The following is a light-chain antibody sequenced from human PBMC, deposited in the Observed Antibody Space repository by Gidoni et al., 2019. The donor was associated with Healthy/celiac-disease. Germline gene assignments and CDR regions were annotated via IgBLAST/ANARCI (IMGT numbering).Light chain of an antibody. V-gene: IGKV2-28*01. Sequence: DLVMPQSLLPLPVTPGEPASISCRSSQSLLHSNGYNYLDWYLQKPGQSPQLLVYLGSNRASGVPDRCSGSGSDTDFTLKIRRVEAEDVGVYYCMQALQTPSFGQGTKVEIK. CDR3: MQALQTPS. J-gene: IGKJ1*01. CDR2: LGS. CDR1: QSLLHSNGYNY.